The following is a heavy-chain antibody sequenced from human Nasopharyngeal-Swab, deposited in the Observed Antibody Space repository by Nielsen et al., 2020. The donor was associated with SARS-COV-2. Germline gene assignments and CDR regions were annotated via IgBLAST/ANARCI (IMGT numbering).Heavy chain of an antibody. D-gene: IGHD3-10*01. CDR1: GFTFSSYA. Sequence: GESLKISCAASGFTFSSYAMSWVRQAPGKGLEWVSAISGSGSSTYYADSVKGRFTISRDNSKNTLYLQLNSLRAEDTAVFYCSKDWQGSGSYLPYFQHWGQGTLVTVSS. J-gene: IGHJ1*01. V-gene: IGHV3-23*01. CDR3: SKDWQGSGSYLPYFQH. CDR2: ISGSGSST.